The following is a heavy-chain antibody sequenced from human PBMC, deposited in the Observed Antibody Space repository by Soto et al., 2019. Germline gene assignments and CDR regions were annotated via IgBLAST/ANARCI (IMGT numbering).Heavy chain of an antibody. V-gene: IGHV1-69*13. Sequence: LVKVSCKASGGTFYTYTFSWVRQAPGQGLEWMGSITPIYPTTNYAERFQGRLTITADGSTRTAYMDLTSLTSEDTAVYYCARIPRYSFPTSDDLDSWGQGTLVTVSS. CDR2: ITPIYPTT. D-gene: IGHD5-18*01. CDR1: GGTFYTYT. J-gene: IGHJ4*02. CDR3: ARIPRYSFPTSDDLDS.